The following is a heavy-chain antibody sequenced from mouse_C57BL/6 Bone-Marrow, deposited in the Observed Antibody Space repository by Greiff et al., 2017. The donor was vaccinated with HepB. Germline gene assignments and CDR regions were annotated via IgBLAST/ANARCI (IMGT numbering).Heavy chain of an antibody. CDR2: IDPETGGT. J-gene: IGHJ4*01. CDR3: TRTITTVVATRAMDY. Sequence: QVQLQQSGAELVRPGASVTLSCKASGYTFTDYEMHWVKQTPVHGLEWIGAIDPETGGTAYNQKFKGKAILTADKSSSTAYMELRSLTSEDSAVYYCTRTITTVVATRAMDYWCQGTSVTVSS. CDR1: GYTFTDYE. D-gene: IGHD1-1*01. V-gene: IGHV1-15*01.